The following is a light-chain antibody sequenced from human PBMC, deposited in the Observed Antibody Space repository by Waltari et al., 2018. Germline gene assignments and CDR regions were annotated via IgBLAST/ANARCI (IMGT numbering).Light chain of an antibody. CDR3: LLWYSGARWV. J-gene: IGLJ3*02. Sequence: QAVVPLETSLMVSPGGNVTLTSGTNNGAVYSTHYPHWFQQKPGQVPRTLIYDTSNKHSWTPARFSGSLLGGKAALTLSGAQPDDEAEYYCLLWYSGARWVFGGGSKLSVL. V-gene: IGLV7-46*01. CDR1: NGAVYSTHY. CDR2: DTS.